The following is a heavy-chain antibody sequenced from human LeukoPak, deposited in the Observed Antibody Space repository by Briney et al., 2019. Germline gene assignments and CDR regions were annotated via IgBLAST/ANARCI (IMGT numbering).Heavy chain of an antibody. D-gene: IGHD5-12*01. Sequence: ASVKVSCKASGYTFSGYYIHWVRQAPGQGLEWMGRIDDSGDTYYARNFQGRVTMTRDTSISTSYMDLSSLTSDDTAIYHCARGRGWLRLDFWGQGTLVTVSS. CDR3: ARGRGWLRLDF. J-gene: IGHJ4*02. CDR1: GYTFSGYY. V-gene: IGHV1-2*06. CDR2: IDDSGDT.